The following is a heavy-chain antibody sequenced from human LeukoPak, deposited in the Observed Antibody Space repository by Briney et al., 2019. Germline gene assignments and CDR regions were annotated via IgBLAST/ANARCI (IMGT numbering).Heavy chain of an antibody. CDR3: ARGNILSGYCFDF. Sequence: SETLSLTCAVYGGSFTDYDWSWIRQPPGKGLEWIGEINHTGATNYNPSLKSRATISIDTSKNQVSLKLSSVTAADTAVYYCARGNILSGYCFDFWGQGALVTVSS. D-gene: IGHD3-9*01. CDR1: GGSFTDYD. V-gene: IGHV4-34*01. CDR2: INHTGAT. J-gene: IGHJ4*02.